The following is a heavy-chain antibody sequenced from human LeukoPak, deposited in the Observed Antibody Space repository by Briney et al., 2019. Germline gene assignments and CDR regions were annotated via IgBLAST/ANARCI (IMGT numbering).Heavy chain of an antibody. J-gene: IGHJ6*03. Sequence: SETLSLTCTVSGGSISSYYWSWIRQPPGKGLEWIGYIYYSGSTNYNPSLKSRVTISVDTSKNQFSLKLSSVTAADTAVYYCARARVDPSYYYYMDVWGKGTTVTVSS. V-gene: IGHV4-59*01. CDR1: GGSISSYY. CDR2: IYYSGST. CDR3: ARARVDPSYYYYMDV. D-gene: IGHD3-3*01.